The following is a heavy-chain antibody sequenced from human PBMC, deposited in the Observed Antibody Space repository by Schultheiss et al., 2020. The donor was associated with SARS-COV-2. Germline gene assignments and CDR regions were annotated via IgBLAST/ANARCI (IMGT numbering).Heavy chain of an antibody. Sequence: SVKVSCKASGGTFSSYAISWVRQAPGQGLEWMGGIIPIFGTANYAQKFQGRVTITADESTSTAYMELSSLRSEDTAVYYSARERGYSYGYGHYYYYGMDVWGQGTTVTVSS. D-gene: IGHD5-18*01. CDR2: IIPIFGTA. V-gene: IGHV1-69*13. J-gene: IGHJ6*02. CDR3: ARERGYSYGYGHYYYYGMDV. CDR1: GGTFSSYA.